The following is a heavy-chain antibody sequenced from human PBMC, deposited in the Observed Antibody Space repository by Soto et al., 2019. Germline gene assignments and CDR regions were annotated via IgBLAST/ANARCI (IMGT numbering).Heavy chain of an antibody. V-gene: IGHV3-23*01. CDR2: ISGSGGST. Sequence: GGSLRLSCAASGFTFSSYAMSWVRQAPGKGLEWVSAISGSGGSTYYADSVKGRFTISRDNSKNTLYLQMNSLRAEDTAVYYCARATSGDYGVSFDYYYMDVWGKGTTVTVSS. D-gene: IGHD4-17*01. CDR1: GFTFSSYA. J-gene: IGHJ6*03. CDR3: ARATSGDYGVSFDYYYMDV.